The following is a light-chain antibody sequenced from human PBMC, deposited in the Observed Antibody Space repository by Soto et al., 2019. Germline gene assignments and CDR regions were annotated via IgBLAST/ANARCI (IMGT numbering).Light chain of an antibody. CDR3: QQYGSSLLT. CDR1: QSVSSSY. J-gene: IGKJ4*01. CDR2: GAS. Sequence: EVVLTQSPGTQSLSPGERATLSCRASQSVSSSYLAWYQQKPGQAPRLLIYGASSRATGIPDRFSGSGSGTDFTLTISRLEPEDFAVYYCQQYGSSLLTFGGGTKVDIK. V-gene: IGKV3-20*01.